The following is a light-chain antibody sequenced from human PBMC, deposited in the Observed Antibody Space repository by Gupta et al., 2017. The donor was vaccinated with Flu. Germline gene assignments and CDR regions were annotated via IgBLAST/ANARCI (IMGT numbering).Light chain of an antibody. CDR1: SSDIGSYNY. CDR2: GVT. V-gene: IGLV2-14*01. Sequence: QSALTQPASVSGSPGQSITISCTGTSSDIGSYNYVSWYQQHPGKAPKLLIYGVTNRPSGVSNRFSGSKSGDTASLTISGLQSEDEADYYCSSCTSSTTLVFGGGTKLTVL. CDR3: SSCTSSTTLV. J-gene: IGLJ2*01.